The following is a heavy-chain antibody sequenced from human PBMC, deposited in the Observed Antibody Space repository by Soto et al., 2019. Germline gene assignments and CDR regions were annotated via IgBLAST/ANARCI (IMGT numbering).Heavy chain of an antibody. CDR1: GDSVSTNIAA. J-gene: IGHJ4*02. CDR3: ARGSSRWDY. V-gene: IGHV6-1*01. D-gene: IGHD6-13*01. Sequence: SQTLSLTCAISGDSVSTNIAAWSWIRQSPSRGLEWLGRTLYRSSKWYNEYAVSVKSRMTINPDTSKNQFSLRLSSVTAADTAMYYCARGSSRWDYWGQGTLVTASS. CDR2: TLYRSSKWYN.